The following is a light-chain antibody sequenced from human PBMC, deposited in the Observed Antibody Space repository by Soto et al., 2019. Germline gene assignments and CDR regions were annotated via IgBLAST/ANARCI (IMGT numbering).Light chain of an antibody. J-gene: IGKJ1*01. V-gene: IGKV3-11*02. CDR1: HSITTY. Sequence: EIVLTQSPATPALSHGESATLFXRASHSITTYLSWYQQKTGQXPRLVXXYEXSRATGILARFIGSGSGRDFTLTISSLEPEDFAVYYCHQRSTWPPWTVGQGTKVDI. CDR3: HQRSTWPPWT. CDR2: YEX.